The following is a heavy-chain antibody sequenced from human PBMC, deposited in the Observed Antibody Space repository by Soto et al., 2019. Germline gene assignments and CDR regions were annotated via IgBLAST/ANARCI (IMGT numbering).Heavy chain of an antibody. CDR1: GGSFSGYY. D-gene: IGHD6-13*01. CDR2: INHSGST. CDR3: ARGPYSSRGQLRVAYNWFDP. V-gene: IGHV4-34*01. Sequence: SETLSLTCAVYGGSFSGYYWGWIRQPPGKGLEWIGEINHSGSTNYNPSLKSRVTISVDTSKNQFSLKLSSVTAADTAVYYCARGPYSSRGQLRVAYNWFDPWGQGTLVTVSS. J-gene: IGHJ5*02.